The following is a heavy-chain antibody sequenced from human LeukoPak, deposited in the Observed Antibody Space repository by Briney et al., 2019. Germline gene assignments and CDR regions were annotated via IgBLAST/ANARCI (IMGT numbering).Heavy chain of an antibody. D-gene: IGHD3-3*01. CDR1: GFTVIQNY. CDR2: LYSETST. Sequence: GGSLRLSCAASGFTVIQNYMTWVRQAPGKGLEWVSVLYSETSTHYADSVKGRFTISRGNSKNTLDLQMNSLRAEDTAVYYCASVLWSENAEYFQHWGQGTLVTVSS. CDR3: ASVLWSENAEYFQH. J-gene: IGHJ1*01. V-gene: IGHV3-66*01.